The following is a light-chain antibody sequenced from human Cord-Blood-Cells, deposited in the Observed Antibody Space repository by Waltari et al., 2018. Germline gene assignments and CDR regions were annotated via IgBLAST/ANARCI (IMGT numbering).Light chain of an antibody. Sequence: QSALTQPASVSGSPGQSITISCTGTSSDVGGYNLVSWYQQHPGKAPKLMIYEGSKWPSGVSNRFSGSKSGNTASLTISGLQAEDEADYYCCSYAGSRVFGGGTKLTVL. CDR1: SSDVGGYNL. J-gene: IGLJ3*02. CDR3: CSYAGSRV. V-gene: IGLV2-23*01. CDR2: EGS.